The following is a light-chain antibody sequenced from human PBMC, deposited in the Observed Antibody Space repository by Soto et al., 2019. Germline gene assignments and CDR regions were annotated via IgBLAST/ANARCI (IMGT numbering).Light chain of an antibody. CDR3: QHYGSSLFT. CDR1: QSVSSSY. CDR2: GAS. V-gene: IGKV3-20*01. Sequence: EIVLTQSPGTLSLSPGERATLSCRASQSVSSSYLAWYQQKPGQAPRLPIYGASSRATGIPDRFSGSGSGTDFTLTISRLEPEHFAVYYCQHYGSSLFTFGPGTKVDIK. J-gene: IGKJ3*01.